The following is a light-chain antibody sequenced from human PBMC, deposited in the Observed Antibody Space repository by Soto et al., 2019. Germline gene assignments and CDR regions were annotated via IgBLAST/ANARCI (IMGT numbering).Light chain of an antibody. J-gene: IGKJ2*01. Sequence: EIGLTQSPGTLSLSPGERATLSCRASQSVSSSYLAWYQQKPGQAPRLLIYGASSRATGIPDRFSGSGSGTAFTLTISRLEPEAFAVYYCQQYGSSPYTFGQGTMLEIK. V-gene: IGKV3-20*01. CDR1: QSVSSSY. CDR3: QQYGSSPYT. CDR2: GAS.